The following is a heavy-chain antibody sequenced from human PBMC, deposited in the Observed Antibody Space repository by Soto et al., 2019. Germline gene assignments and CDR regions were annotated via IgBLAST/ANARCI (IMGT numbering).Heavy chain of an antibody. D-gene: IGHD6-19*01. CDR3: ARGQQWLVQYWFDA. V-gene: IGHV1-46*01. Sequence: GASVKVSCKASGYTFTSYYMHWVRQAPGQGFEWVGIINLSVGSTSYARKFQGRVTMTRDTSTNTVYMEPSSLSSEDTAVYYCARGQQWLVQYWFDAWGQGTLVIVSS. CDR2: INLSVGST. CDR1: GYTFTSYY. J-gene: IGHJ5*02.